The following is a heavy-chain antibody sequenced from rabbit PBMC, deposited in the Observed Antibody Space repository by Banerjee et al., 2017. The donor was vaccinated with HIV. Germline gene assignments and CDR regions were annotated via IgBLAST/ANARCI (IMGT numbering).Heavy chain of an antibody. CDR2: INTSSGNT. Sequence: QEQLVESGGGLVKPRASLTLTCTASGFDLSSYYYMCWVRQAPGKGLEWIACINTSSGNTVYASWAKGRFTISKTSSTTVTLQMTSLTAADTATYFCARDRGYGNAGYAYALNLWGPGTLVTVS. CDR1: GFDLSSYYY. D-gene: IGHD6-1*01. V-gene: IGHV1S45*01. J-gene: IGHJ4*01. CDR3: ARDRGYGNAGYAYALNL.